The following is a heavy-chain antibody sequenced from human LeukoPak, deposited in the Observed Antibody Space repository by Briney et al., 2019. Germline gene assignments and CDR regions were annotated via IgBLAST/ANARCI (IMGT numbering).Heavy chain of an antibody. V-gene: IGHV3-66*01. CDR1: GFTVSSNY. CDR2: IYSGGST. J-gene: IGHJ4*02. D-gene: IGHD6-13*01. Sequence: GGSLRLSCAASGFTVSSNYMSWVRQAPGKGLGWVSVIYSGGSTRYADSVKGRFTISRDNSKNTLYLQMNSLRAEDTAVYYCARGWAAAGSYYFDYWGQGTLVTISS. CDR3: ARGWAAAGSYYFDY.